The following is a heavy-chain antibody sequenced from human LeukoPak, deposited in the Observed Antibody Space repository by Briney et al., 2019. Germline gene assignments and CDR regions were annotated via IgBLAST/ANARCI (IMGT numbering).Heavy chain of an antibody. D-gene: IGHD2-2*01. Sequence: GGSLRLSCTASGFTFSRYDMSWVRQAPGKGLEWVSGISDSAGTTYYADSVKGRFSISRDNSKNTQNLQMNSLRPDDTAVYYCAKAGCSSTNCYENYWGQGTLVTVSS. V-gene: IGHV3-23*01. CDR1: GFTFSRYD. CDR3: AKAGCSSTNCYENY. CDR2: ISDSAGTT. J-gene: IGHJ4*02.